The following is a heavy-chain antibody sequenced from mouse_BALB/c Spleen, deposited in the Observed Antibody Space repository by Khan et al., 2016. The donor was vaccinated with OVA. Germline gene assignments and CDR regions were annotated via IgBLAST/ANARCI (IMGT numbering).Heavy chain of an antibody. CDR3: ARVYYRYDEGYWYFGV. Sequence: EVELVESGGGLVQPGGSLKLSCAASGFTFSGYGMSWVRQTPDKRLELVATINSNGGNSYYPDSVKGRFTISRDNAKNTLHLQMSSLKSEDTAMYYCARVYYRYDEGYWYFGVWGAGTTVTVSS. J-gene: IGHJ1*01. V-gene: IGHV5-6-3*01. CDR1: GFTFSGYG. D-gene: IGHD2-14*01. CDR2: INSNGGNS.